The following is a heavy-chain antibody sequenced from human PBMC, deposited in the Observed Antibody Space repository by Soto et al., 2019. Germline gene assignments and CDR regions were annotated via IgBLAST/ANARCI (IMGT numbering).Heavy chain of an antibody. CDR2: ITYDGSFQ. D-gene: IGHD1-7*01. CDR3: AKARVGGTFYTPLAF. Sequence: QVQLVESGGGVVQPGGSLRLSCQASGFNFDNYGMHWVRQAPGKGLEWVAVITYDGSFQYYADSVKGRFTISRDNSKNTLSLHLNTLKPEDTAVYHCAKARVGGTFYTPLAFWGQGTLVTVSS. J-gene: IGHJ4*02. CDR1: GFNFDNYG. V-gene: IGHV3-30*18.